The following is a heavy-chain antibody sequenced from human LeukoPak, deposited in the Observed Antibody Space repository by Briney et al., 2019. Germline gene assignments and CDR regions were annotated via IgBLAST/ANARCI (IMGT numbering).Heavy chain of an antibody. CDR3: ARSSLISIFGVVPPFDY. D-gene: IGHD3-3*01. CDR2: IYSGGGT. J-gene: IGHJ4*02. V-gene: IGHV3-53*01. Sequence: GGSLRLSCAASGLIVSSDYMSWVRQVPGKGLEWVSVIYSGGGTDYTDSVKGRFTISRDNSENTLFLQMNSLRAEDTAVYYCARSSLISIFGVVPPFDYWGQGTLVTVSS. CDR1: GLIVSSDY.